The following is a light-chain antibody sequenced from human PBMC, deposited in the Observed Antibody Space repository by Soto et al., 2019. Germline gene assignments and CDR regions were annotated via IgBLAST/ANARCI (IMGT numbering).Light chain of an antibody. V-gene: IGKV2-28*01. CDR2: LGT. CDR3: MQARQPPIT. Sequence: DIVMTQSPLSLPVTPGEPASISCRSSQSLQHSNGRNYLDWYLQKPGQSPQLLIYLGTNRASGVPDRFSGSGSSTDFTLKIRRVEADDVGFYYCMQARQPPITFGQGTRLEIK. J-gene: IGKJ5*01. CDR1: QSLQHSNGRNY.